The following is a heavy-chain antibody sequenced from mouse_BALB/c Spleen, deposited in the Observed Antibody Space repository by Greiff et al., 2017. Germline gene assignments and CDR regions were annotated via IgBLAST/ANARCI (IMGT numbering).Heavy chain of an antibody. CDR3: TRGDGYLEGFAY. V-gene: IGHV5-6-4*01. CDR1: GFTFSSYT. Sequence: EVQLVESGGGLVKPGGSLKLSCAASGFTFSSYTMSWVRQTPEKRLEWVATISSGGSYTYYPDSVKGRFTISRDNAKNTLYLQMSSLKSEDTAMYYCTRGDGYLEGFAYWGQGTLVTVSA. CDR2: ISSGGSYT. D-gene: IGHD2-3*01. J-gene: IGHJ3*01.